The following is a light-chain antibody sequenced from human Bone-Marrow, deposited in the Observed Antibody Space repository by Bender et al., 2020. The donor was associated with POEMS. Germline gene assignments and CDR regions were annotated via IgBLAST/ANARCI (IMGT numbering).Light chain of an antibody. Sequence: QSVLTQPASVSGSLGQSVTISCIGSSSDIGYKDVSWYQHHPGKAPTLLIYDVTSRPSGVSDSFSGSKSGNTASLTISGLQAEDEASYYCSSYVSSSTLSVFGGGTNLTVI. CDR2: DVT. V-gene: IGLV2-14*03. CDR3: SSYVSSSTLSV. CDR1: SSDIGYKD. J-gene: IGLJ3*02.